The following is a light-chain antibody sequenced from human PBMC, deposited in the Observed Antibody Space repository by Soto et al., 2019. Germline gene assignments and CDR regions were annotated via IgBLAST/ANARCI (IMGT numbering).Light chain of an antibody. V-gene: IGKV1-13*02. CDR2: DAS. CDR3: QQLKSYPFT. J-gene: IGKJ5*01. CDR1: QGISSA. Sequence: AIQLTQSPSSLSASVGDTASITCRASQGISSALAWYQHKPGKAPKILIYDASSLQSGVPSRFSGSESGTECTLTISSLQPEDFATYYCQQLKSYPFTFGQGTRLEIK.